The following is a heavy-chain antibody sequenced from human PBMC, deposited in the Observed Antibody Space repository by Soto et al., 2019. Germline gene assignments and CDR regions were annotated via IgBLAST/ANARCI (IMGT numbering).Heavy chain of an antibody. CDR3: ARVGGYSELTSAQFDY. CDR1: GFTFSSYA. CDR2: ISYDGSNK. J-gene: IGHJ4*02. V-gene: IGHV3-30-3*01. D-gene: IGHD2-15*01. Sequence: QVQLVESGGGVVQPGRSLRLSCAASGFTFSSYAMHWVRQAPGKGLEWVAVISYDGSNKYYADSVKGRFTISRDNSKNTLYLQMNSLRAEDTAVYYCARVGGYSELTSAQFDYWGQGTLVTVSS.